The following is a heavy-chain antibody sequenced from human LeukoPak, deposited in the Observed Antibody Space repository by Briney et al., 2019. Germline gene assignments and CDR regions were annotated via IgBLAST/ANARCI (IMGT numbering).Heavy chain of an antibody. CDR2: IYYSGST. J-gene: IGHJ5*02. V-gene: IGHV4-59*01. Sequence: SETLSLTCTVSGGSISSYYWSWIRQPPGKGREWIGYIYYSGSTNYNPSLKSRVTISVDTSKNQFSLKLSSVTAAGTAVYYCARTLASLWFGEPHWFDPWGQGTLVTVSS. D-gene: IGHD3-10*01. CDR3: ARTLASLWFGEPHWFDP. CDR1: GGSISSYY.